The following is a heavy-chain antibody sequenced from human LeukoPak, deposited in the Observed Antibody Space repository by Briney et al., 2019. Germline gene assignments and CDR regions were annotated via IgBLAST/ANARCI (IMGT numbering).Heavy chain of an antibody. CDR2: INSDGSST. Sequence: GGSLRLSCAASGFTFSSYWMHWVRQAPGKGLVWVSRINSDGSSTSYADSVKGRFTISRDNAKNSLYLQMNSLRAEDTAVYYCARDNGWFGGLFPFDYWGQGTLVTVSS. V-gene: IGHV3-74*01. J-gene: IGHJ4*02. D-gene: IGHD3-10*01. CDR3: ARDNGWFGGLFPFDY. CDR1: GFTFSSYW.